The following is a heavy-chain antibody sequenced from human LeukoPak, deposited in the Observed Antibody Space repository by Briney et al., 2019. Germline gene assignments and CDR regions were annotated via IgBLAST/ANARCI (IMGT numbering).Heavy chain of an antibody. CDR2: INHSGST. D-gene: IGHD5-24*01. CDR1: GGSISSSSYY. J-gene: IGHJ5*02. V-gene: IGHV4-39*07. Sequence: PSETLSLTCTVSGGSISSSSYYWSWIRQPPGKGLEWIGEINHSGSTNYNPSLKSRVTISVDTSKNQFSLKLSSVTAADTAVYYCARGSWLRWLFSWGQGTLVTVSS. CDR3: ARGSWLRWLFS.